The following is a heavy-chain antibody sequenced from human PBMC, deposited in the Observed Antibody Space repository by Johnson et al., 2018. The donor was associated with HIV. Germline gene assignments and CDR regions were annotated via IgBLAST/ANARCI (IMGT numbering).Heavy chain of an antibody. CDR3: ARYSGSYLPDAFDI. V-gene: IGHV3-13*01. Sequence: VQLVESGGGLVQPGGSLRLSCVASGFTFSNYDMHWVRQATGKGLEWVSVIGAAGDTYYPGSVKGRFTISRDNAKNSLYLQMNSLRAEDTAVYYCARYSGSYLPDAFDIWGQGTMVTVSS. CDR1: GFTFSNYD. J-gene: IGHJ3*02. D-gene: IGHD1-26*01. CDR2: IGAAGDT.